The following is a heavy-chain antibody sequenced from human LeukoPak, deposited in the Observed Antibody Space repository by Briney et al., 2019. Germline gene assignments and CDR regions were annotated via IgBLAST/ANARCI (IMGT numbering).Heavy chain of an antibody. J-gene: IGHJ1*01. D-gene: IGHD3-22*01. V-gene: IGHV3-11*03. Sequence: PGGSLRLSCAASGFTFSDYYMSWIRQAPGKGLEWVSYISSSSSCTNYADSVKGRFTISRDNAKNSLYLQMSSLRAEDTAVYYCASPRSDYYDSSGYYLYFQHWGQGTLVTVSS. CDR3: ASPRSDYYDSSGYYLYFQH. CDR1: GFTFSDYY. CDR2: ISSSSSCT.